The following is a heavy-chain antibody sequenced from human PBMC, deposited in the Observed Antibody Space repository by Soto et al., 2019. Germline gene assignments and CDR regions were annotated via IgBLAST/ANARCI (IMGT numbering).Heavy chain of an antibody. V-gene: IGHV4-30-2*01. J-gene: IGHJ5*02. CDR1: RGSVSSGGYS. CDR3: TRGVLA. D-gene: IGHD2-8*01. Sequence: QVQLQESGSRLVRPSQTLSLTCSVSRGSVSSGGYSWSWIRQAPGKGLEWIGFISPSGSPAYNPSLKSRVSISVDTSNNQSSLELSSLTAADTAVYYCTRGVLAWGPGTLVTVTS. CDR2: ISPSGSP.